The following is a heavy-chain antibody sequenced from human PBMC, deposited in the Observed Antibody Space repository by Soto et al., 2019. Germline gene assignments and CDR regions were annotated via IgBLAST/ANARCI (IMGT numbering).Heavy chain of an antibody. V-gene: IGHV1-69*01. Sequence: QVQLVQSGAEVKKPGSSVKVSCKASVGTFSSYAISWVRQAPGQGLEWMGGIIPIFGTANYAQKFQGRVTITADESTSTAYMELSSLRSEDTAVYYCAYSGYDFSYYYYGMDVWGQGTTVTVSS. D-gene: IGHD5-12*01. J-gene: IGHJ6*02. CDR2: IIPIFGTA. CDR1: VGTFSSYA. CDR3: AYSGYDFSYYYYGMDV.